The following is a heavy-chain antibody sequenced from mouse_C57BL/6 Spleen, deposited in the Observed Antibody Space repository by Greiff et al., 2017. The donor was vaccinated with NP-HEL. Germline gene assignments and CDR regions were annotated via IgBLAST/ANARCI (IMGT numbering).Heavy chain of an antibody. V-gene: IGHV1-15*01. CDR1: GYTFTDYE. CDR2: IDPETGGT. Sequence: VKLPESGAELVRPGASVTLSCKASGYTFTDYEMHWVKQTPVHGLEWIGAIDPETGGTAYNQKFKGKAILTADKSSSTAYMELRSLTSEDSAVYYCTRKGGYYGKTSYFDYWGQGTTLTVSS. J-gene: IGHJ2*01. D-gene: IGHD2-3*01. CDR3: TRKGGYYGKTSYFDY.